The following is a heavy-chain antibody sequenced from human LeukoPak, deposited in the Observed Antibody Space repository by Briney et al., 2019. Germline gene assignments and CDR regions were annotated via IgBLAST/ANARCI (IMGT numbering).Heavy chain of an antibody. V-gene: IGHV3-48*04. CDR2: ISSSGSSM. J-gene: IGHJ5*02. CDR1: GFTFDNYW. Sequence: PGGSLRLSCEASGFTFDNYWMTWVRQAPGKGLEWVSYISSSGSSMYYADSVKGRFTISRDNAKNSLYLQVNSLRAEDTAVYYCGRPPPPGGGHCSGGSCYSGLNWFDPWGQGTLVTVSS. D-gene: IGHD2-15*01. CDR3: GRPPPPGGGHCSGGSCYSGLNWFDP.